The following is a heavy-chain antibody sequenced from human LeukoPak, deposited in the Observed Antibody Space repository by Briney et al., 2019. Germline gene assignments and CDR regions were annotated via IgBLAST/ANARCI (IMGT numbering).Heavy chain of an antibody. CDR1: GFTFSISA. CDR3: AADRNPSLFYSYGLSDSGMDV. D-gene: IGHD5-18*01. Sequence: SVKVSFKASGFTFSISAIQWVRQARGQRLEWIGWIVVGSGNTNYAQKFQERVTITRDMSTSTAYMELSSLRSEDTAVYYCAADRNPSLFYSYGLSDSGMDVWGQGTTVTVSS. J-gene: IGHJ6*02. CDR2: IVVGSGNT. V-gene: IGHV1-58*02.